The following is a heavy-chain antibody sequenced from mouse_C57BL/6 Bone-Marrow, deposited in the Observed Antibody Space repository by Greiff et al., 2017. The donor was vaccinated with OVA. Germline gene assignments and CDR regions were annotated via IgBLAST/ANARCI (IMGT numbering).Heavy chain of an antibody. CDR1: GFNIKNTY. Sequence: EVKVVESVAELVRPGASVKLSCTASGFNIKNTYMHWVKQRPEQGLEWIGRIDPANGNTKYAPKFQGKATITADTSSNTASLQLSSLTSEDTAIYYCARKDSKIWYFDVWGTGTTVTVSS. V-gene: IGHV14-3*01. J-gene: IGHJ1*03. D-gene: IGHD2-5*01. CDR2: IDPANGNT. CDR3: ARKDSKIWYFDV.